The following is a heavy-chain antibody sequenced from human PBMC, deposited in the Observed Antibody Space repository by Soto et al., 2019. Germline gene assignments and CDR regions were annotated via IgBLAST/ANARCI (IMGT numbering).Heavy chain of an antibody. J-gene: IGHJ4*02. D-gene: IGHD2-2*01. CDR1: GDAFSSHA. CDR2: IIPVFGTP. CDR3: ASGGALSTSWYCCDGLDS. Sequence: QVQLEQSGPEVKKSGSSVKVSCTASGDAFSSHAITWVRQAPGHGLEWMGGIIPVFGTPSYAQRFQGRLTITADKSTNTSYMELRSMRSEDTAVYFCASGGALSTSWYCCDGLDSWGQGTQVTVSS. V-gene: IGHV1-69*06.